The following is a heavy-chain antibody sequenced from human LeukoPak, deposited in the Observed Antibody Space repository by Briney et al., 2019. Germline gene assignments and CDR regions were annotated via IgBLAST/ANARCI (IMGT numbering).Heavy chain of an antibody. CDR1: GFTFSSYA. V-gene: IGHV3-30-3*01. CDR3: ARVPGYDSSGYFDY. D-gene: IGHD3-22*01. Sequence: GGSLRLSCAASGFTFSSYAMHWVRQAPGKGLEWVAVVSYDGSNKYYADSVKGRFTISRDNSKNTLYLQMNSLRAEDTAVYYCARVPGYDSSGYFDYWGQGTLVTVSS. J-gene: IGHJ4*02. CDR2: VSYDGSNK.